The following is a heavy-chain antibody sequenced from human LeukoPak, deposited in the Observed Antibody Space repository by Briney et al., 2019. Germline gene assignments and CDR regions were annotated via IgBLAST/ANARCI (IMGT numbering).Heavy chain of an antibody. J-gene: IGHJ1*01. D-gene: IGHD4-11*01. V-gene: IGHV4-61*02. Sequence: PSQTLSLTCTVSGGSVSSGTYHWSWIRQPAGKGLEWIGRIYTSGSTTYNPSLKSRVTISVDTSKNQFSLKVNSVTAADTAVYYCARDKAVTTELTQYFHHWGQGTLVTVSS. CDR1: GGSVSSGTYH. CDR2: IYTSGST. CDR3: ARDKAVTTELTQYFHH.